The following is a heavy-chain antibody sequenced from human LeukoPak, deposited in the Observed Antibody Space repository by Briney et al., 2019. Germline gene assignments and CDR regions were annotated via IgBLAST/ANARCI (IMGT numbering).Heavy chain of an antibody. CDR2: IYTSGST. D-gene: IGHD3-16*01. J-gene: IGHJ3*02. Sequence: PSETLSLTCTVSGGSISSGSYYWSWIRQPAGKGLEWIGRIYTSGSTNYNPSLKSRVTISVDTSKNQFSLKLSSVTAADTAVYYCAIWRINDAFDIWGQGTMVTVSS. V-gene: IGHV4-61*02. CDR1: GGSISSGSYY. CDR3: AIWRINDAFDI.